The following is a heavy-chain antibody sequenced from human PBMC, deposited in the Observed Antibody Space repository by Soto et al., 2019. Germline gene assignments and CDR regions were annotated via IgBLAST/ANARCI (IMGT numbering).Heavy chain of an antibody. V-gene: IGHV4-59*12. J-gene: IGHJ4*02. CDR2: IYYSGST. D-gene: IGHD6-13*01. CDR3: ARDPGYSSSWPLFGY. CDR1: GGSISSYY. Sequence: SETLSLTCTVSGGSISSYYWSWIRQPPGKGLEWIGYIYYSGSTNYNPSLKSRVTISVDKSKNQFSLKLSSVTAADTAVYYCARDPGYSSSWPLFGYWGQGTLVTVSS.